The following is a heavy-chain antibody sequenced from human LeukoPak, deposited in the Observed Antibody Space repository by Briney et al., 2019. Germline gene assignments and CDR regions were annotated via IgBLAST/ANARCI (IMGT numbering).Heavy chain of an antibody. V-gene: IGHV1-46*01. J-gene: IGHJ4*02. CDR1: GYTFTSYY. CDR2: INPSGGGT. Sequence: GASVRVSCKASGYTFTSYYMHWVRQAPGQGLEWMGIINPSGGGTSYAQKFQGRVTMTRDTSTSTVYMELSSLRSEDTAVHYCARAFTRYPSGDYWGQGTLVTVSS. CDR3: ARAFTRYPSGDY. D-gene: IGHD2-2*01.